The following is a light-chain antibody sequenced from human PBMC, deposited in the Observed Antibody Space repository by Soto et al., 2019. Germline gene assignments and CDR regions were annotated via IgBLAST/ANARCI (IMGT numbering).Light chain of an antibody. Sequence: EIVMTQSPATLSVSPGERATLSCRASQSVGSGLSWYQQKPDQAPRLLIYGASTRATGVPTRFSGSRSGAEFTLTINSLQSEDFAVYYCQPYNNWPLTFGGGTKVDI. CDR3: QPYNNWPLT. CDR1: QSVGSG. CDR2: GAS. V-gene: IGKV3-15*01. J-gene: IGKJ4*01.